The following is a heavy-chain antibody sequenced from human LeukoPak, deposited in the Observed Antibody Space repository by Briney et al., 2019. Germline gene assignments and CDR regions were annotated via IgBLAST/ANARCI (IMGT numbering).Heavy chain of an antibody. D-gene: IGHD1-26*01. CDR1: GFTVSRNY. J-gene: IGHJ3*02. CDR3: ARGVEYSGSYYHAFDI. CDR2: IYSGGIT. V-gene: IGHV3-53*01. Sequence: GGSLRLSCAASGFTVSRNYMNWVRQAPGKGLEWVSVIYSGGITYYADSVKGRFTISRDNSKNTLYLQMNTLRAEDTAVYYCARGVEYSGSYYHAFDIWGQGTLVTVSS.